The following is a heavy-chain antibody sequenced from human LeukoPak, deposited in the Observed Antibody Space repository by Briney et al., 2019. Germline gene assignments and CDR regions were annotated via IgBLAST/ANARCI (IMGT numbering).Heavy chain of an antibody. J-gene: IGHJ6*03. CDR3: ASRPSTAIVGATGNYYMDV. Sequence: PGGSLRLSCAASGFTFSSYSMNWVRQAPGKGLEWVSSISSSSSYIYYADSVKGRFTISRDNAKNSLYLQMNSLRAEDTAVYYCASRPSTAIVGATGNYYMDVWGKGTTVTVSS. CDR2: ISSSSSYI. D-gene: IGHD1-26*01. V-gene: IGHV3-21*01. CDR1: GFTFSSYS.